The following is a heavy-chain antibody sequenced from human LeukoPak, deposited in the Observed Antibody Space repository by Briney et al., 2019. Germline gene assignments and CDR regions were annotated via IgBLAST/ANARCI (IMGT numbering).Heavy chain of an antibody. Sequence: SEALSLTCAVYGWPFSGYYWSWIRQPPGKELEWIGEINHSGSTNYNPSLKSRVTISVDTSKNQFSLKLSSVTAADTAVYYCARGKRYCSGGSCYYYYYYGMDVWGQGTTVTVSS. CDR2: INHSGST. J-gene: IGHJ6*02. D-gene: IGHD2-15*01. V-gene: IGHV4-34*01. CDR3: ARGKRYCSGGSCYYYYYYGMDV. CDR1: GWPFSGYY.